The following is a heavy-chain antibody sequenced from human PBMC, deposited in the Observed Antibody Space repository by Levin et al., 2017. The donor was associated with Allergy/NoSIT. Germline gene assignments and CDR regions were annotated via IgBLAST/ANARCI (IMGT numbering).Heavy chain of an antibody. CDR2: ISRDGSNI. Sequence: KSGGSLRLSCAASGFSFSDYYMSWIRQAPGKGLEWVAYISRDGSNIYYADSVKGRFTISRDNAKNSLNLQMNSLRSEDTAVYYCGRGESCTSRSCYTKPRSSLDVWGRGTTVTVSS. CDR1: GFSFSDYY. J-gene: IGHJ6*02. CDR3: GRGESCTSRSCYTKPRSSLDV. D-gene: IGHD2-2*02. V-gene: IGHV3-11*01.